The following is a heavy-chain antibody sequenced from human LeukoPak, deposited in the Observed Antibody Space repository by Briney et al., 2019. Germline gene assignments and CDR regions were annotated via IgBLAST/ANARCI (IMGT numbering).Heavy chain of an antibody. CDR3: AKAVGVPVAFDI. CDR1: GGSISSGGYY. J-gene: IGHJ3*02. D-gene: IGHD2-8*01. V-gene: IGHV4-31*03. Sequence: SQTLSLTCTVSGGSISSGGYYWRWIRQHPGRGLEWIGYIYYSGSTYYNPSLKSRVTISVDTSKNQFSLKLSSVTAADTAVYYCAKAVGVPVAFDIWGQGTMVTVSS. CDR2: IYYSGST.